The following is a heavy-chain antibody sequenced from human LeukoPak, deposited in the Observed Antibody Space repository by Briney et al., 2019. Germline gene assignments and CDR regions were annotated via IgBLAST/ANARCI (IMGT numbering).Heavy chain of an antibody. V-gene: IGHV3-11*01. Sequence: GGSLRLSCAASGFTFSDYYMTWIRQAPGKGLEWLSCISGGGIIYYADSVKGRFTISRDNAKNSLYLQLSDLRADDTAVYYCARGHISGYYSTCYWGQGILVTVSS. J-gene: IGHJ4*02. CDR1: GFTFSDYY. CDR2: ISGGGII. D-gene: IGHD3-3*01. CDR3: ARGHISGYYSTCY.